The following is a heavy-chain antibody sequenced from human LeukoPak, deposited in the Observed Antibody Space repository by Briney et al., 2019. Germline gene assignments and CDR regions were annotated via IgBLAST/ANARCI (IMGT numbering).Heavy chain of an antibody. D-gene: IGHD5-18*01. V-gene: IGHV4-39*07. CDR2: INHSGST. CDR1: GGSIRSSYYY. CDR3: ARGRYSYGSLGIFF. Sequence: SETLSLTCTVSGGSIRSSYYYWGWIRQPPGKGLEWIGEINHSGSTNYNPSLKSRVTISVDTSKNQFSLKLSSVTAADTAVYYCARGRYSYGSLGIFFWGQGTLVTVSS. J-gene: IGHJ4*02.